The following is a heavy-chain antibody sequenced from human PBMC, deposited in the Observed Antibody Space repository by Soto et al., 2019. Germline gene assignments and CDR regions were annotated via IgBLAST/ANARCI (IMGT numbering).Heavy chain of an antibody. D-gene: IGHD2-8*01. Sequence: PGGSRRLSCSPSGFTFSSYAMHWVRQAPGKGLEYVSAISSNGGSTYYADSVKGRFTISRDNSKNTLYLQMSSLRAEDTAVYYCVKNGRYSATSASSGPILDYWGQGTLVTVSS. V-gene: IGHV3-64D*06. CDR1: GFTFSSYA. CDR2: ISSNGGST. J-gene: IGHJ4*02. CDR3: VKNGRYSATSASSGPILDY.